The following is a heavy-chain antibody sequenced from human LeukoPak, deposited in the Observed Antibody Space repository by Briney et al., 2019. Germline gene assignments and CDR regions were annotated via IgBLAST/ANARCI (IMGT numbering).Heavy chain of an antibody. D-gene: IGHD5-18*01. CDR2: ISSSGSTI. CDR3: SRLRGYSYGYADY. Sequence: GGSLRLSCAASGFTFSSYRMNWVRQAPGKGLEWVSYISSSGSTIDYADSVKGRFTISRDNAKNSLYLQMNSLRAEDTAVYYCSRLRGYSYGYADYWGQGTLVTVSS. CDR1: GFTFSSYR. V-gene: IGHV3-48*04. J-gene: IGHJ4*02.